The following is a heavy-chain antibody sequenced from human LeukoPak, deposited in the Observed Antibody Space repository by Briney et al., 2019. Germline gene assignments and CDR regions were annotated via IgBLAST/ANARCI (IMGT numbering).Heavy chain of an antibody. CDR3: ARGKEWLEPFDY. J-gene: IGHJ4*02. V-gene: IGHV4-39*07. D-gene: IGHD3-3*01. Sequence: SETLSLTCTVSGGSISSSSYYWGWIRQPPGKGLEWIGSIYYSGSTYYNPSLKSRVTISVDTSKNQFSLKLSSVTAADTAVYYCARGKEWLEPFDYWGQGTLVTVSS. CDR2: IYYSGST. CDR1: GGSISSSSYY.